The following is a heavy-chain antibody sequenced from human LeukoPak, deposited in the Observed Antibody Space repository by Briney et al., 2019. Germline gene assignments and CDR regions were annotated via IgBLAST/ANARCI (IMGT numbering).Heavy chain of an antibody. CDR1: GFTFSSYS. CDR3: AKVKVPAALYSAIQH. Sequence: GGSLRLSCAASGFTFSSYSMNWVRQAPGKGLEWVSAISGSGGSTYYADSVKGRFTISRDNSKNTLYLQMNSLRAEDTAVYYCAKVKVPAALYSAIQHWGQGTLVTVSS. V-gene: IGHV3-23*01. J-gene: IGHJ1*01. D-gene: IGHD2-2*01. CDR2: ISGSGGST.